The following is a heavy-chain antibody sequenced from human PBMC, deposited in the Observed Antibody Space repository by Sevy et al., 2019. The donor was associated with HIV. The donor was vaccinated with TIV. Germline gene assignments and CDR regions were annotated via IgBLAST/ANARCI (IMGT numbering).Heavy chain of an antibody. CDR3: ATDIITIFGVVISRGFDP. CDR2: FDPEDGET. D-gene: IGHD3-3*01. Sequence: ASVKVSCKVSGYTLTELSMHWVRQAPGKGLEWMGGFDPEDGETIYAQKFQGRVTMTEDTSTDTAYMELSSLRSEDTAVYYCATDIITIFGVVISRGFDPWGLGTLVTVSS. CDR1: GYTLTELS. V-gene: IGHV1-24*01. J-gene: IGHJ5*02.